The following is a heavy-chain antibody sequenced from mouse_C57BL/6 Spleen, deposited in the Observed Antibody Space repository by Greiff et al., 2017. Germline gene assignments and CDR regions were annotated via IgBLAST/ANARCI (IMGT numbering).Heavy chain of an antibody. D-gene: IGHD3-2*02. Sequence: QVQLQQPGAELVRPGSSVKLSCKASGYTFTSYWMDWVKQRPGQGLEWIGNIYPSDSETHYNQKFKDKATLTVDKSSSTAYMQLSSRTSEDSAVYYCARGEAAQAAFSYWVQGTLVTVSA. V-gene: IGHV1-61*01. CDR2: IYPSDSET. J-gene: IGHJ3*01. CDR1: GYTFTSYW. CDR3: ARGEAAQAAFSY.